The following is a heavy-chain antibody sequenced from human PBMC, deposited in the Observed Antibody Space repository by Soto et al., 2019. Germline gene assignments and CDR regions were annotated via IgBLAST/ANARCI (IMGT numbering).Heavy chain of an antibody. Sequence: GGSLRLSCAASGFTFSSYCMSWVRQAPGKGLEWVAAIRHDGSKTYYADSVKGRFTISRDKSKNTLYLQMNSLRAEDTAVYYCASSEYSGYSHRYYFDYWGQGTLVTVSS. CDR2: IRHDGSKT. J-gene: IGHJ4*02. V-gene: IGHV3-33*08. CDR3: ASSEYSGYSHRYYFDY. D-gene: IGHD5-12*01. CDR1: GFTFSSYC.